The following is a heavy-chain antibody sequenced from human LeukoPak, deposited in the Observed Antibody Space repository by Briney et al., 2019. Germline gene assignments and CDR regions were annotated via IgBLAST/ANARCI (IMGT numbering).Heavy chain of an antibody. V-gene: IGHV3-23*01. Sequence: GGSLRLSCAASGFTFSSYAMSWVRQAPGKGLEWVSAISGSGGSTYYADSVKGRFTISRDNSKNTLYLQMNSLRAEDTAVYYCANSPIWIDYYDSSDRRVDIWGQGTMVTVSS. CDR1: GFTFSSYA. J-gene: IGHJ3*02. CDR2: ISGSGGST. CDR3: ANSPIWIDYYDSSDRRVDI. D-gene: IGHD3-22*01.